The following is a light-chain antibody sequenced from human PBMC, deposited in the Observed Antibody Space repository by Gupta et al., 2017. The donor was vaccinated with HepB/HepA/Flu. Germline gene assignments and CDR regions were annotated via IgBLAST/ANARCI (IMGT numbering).Light chain of an antibody. CDR3: QAWDSSTVV. Sequence: SYELTQPPSVSVSPGQTASITCSGDKLGDKYACWYQQKPGQSPVLVSYQDSKRPSGIPERFSGSNSGNTATLTISGTQAMDEAYYYCQAWDSSTVVFGGGTKLTVL. CDR1: KLGDKY. J-gene: IGLJ2*01. CDR2: QDS. V-gene: IGLV3-1*01.